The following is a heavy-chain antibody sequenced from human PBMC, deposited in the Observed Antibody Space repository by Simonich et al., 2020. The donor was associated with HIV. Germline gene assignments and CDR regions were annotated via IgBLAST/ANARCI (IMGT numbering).Heavy chain of an antibody. CDR1: GYTFTDYY. CDR3: ATDLTSRDYYGSGSYLDY. J-gene: IGHJ4*02. V-gene: IGHV1-69-2*01. Sequence: EVQLVQSGAEVKKPGATVKISCKVSGYTFTDYYMHWGQQAPGKGLEWRGLFDPKECETIYAEKFQGRVTITADTSTDTADMELSSLRSEDTAVYYCATDLTSRDYYGSGSYLDYWGQGTLVTVSS. D-gene: IGHD3-10*01. CDR2: FDPKECET.